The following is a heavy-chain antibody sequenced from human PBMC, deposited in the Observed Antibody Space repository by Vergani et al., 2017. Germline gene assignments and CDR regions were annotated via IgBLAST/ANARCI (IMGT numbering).Heavy chain of an antibody. CDR1: GFTFSSYA. Sequence: EVQLLESGGGLVQPGGSLRLSCAASGFTFSSYAMSWVRQAPGKGLEWVANIKQDGSEKYYVDSVKGRFTLSRDNAKNSLYLQMNSLRAEATAVYYCARVPDWLRFDYWGQGTLVTVSS. V-gene: IGHV3-7*01. CDR2: IKQDGSEK. J-gene: IGHJ4*02. CDR3: ARVPDWLRFDY. D-gene: IGHD3-9*01.